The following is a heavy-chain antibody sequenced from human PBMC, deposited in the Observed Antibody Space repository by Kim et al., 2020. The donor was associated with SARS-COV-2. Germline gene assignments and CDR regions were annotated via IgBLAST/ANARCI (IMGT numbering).Heavy chain of an antibody. CDR1: GGTFSSYA. V-gene: IGHV1-69*04. CDR3: ARVRGYSYGYGILTGSLDYMDV. J-gene: IGHJ6*03. CDR2: IIPILGIA. D-gene: IGHD5-18*01. Sequence: SVKVSCKASGGTFSSYAISWVRQAPGQGLEWMGRIIPILGIANYAQKFQGRVTITADKSTSTAYMELSSLRSEDTAVYYCARVRGYSYGYGILTGSLDYMDVWGKGTTVTVSS.